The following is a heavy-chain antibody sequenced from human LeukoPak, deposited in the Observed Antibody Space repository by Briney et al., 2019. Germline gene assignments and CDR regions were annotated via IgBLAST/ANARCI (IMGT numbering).Heavy chain of an antibody. CDR2: VYHTEST. CDR1: GYSISSGYY. J-gene: IGHJ4*02. CDR3: ASHYYASSGSLFDS. Sequence: SETLSLTCAVSGYSISSGYYWVWIRQPPGKGLEWIGRVYHTESTHYHPSLKSRVTISLDTSKNQFSLRLTSVTAADTALYYCASHYYASSGSLFDSWGRGSLVTVAS. D-gene: IGHD3-22*01. V-gene: IGHV4-38-2*01.